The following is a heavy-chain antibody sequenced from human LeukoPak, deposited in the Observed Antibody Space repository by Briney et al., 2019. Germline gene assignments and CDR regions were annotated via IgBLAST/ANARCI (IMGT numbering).Heavy chain of an antibody. Sequence: GGSLRLSCAASGFTFSNAWMSWVRQAPGKGLEWFGRIKSKTDGGTTDYAAPVKGRFTISRDDSKNTLYLQMNSLKTEDTAVYYCTTSSSWYGLGFDPWGQGTLVTVSS. V-gene: IGHV3-15*01. D-gene: IGHD6-13*01. CDR3: TTSSSWYGLGFDP. CDR2: IKSKTDGGTT. J-gene: IGHJ5*02. CDR1: GFTFSNAW.